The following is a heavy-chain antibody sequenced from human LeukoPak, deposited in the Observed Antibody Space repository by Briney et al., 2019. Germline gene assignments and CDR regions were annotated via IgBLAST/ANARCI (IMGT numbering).Heavy chain of an antibody. Sequence: PSETLSLTCTVSGGPISTYYWTWIRRPAGKGLEWIGRVYISGATDFSPSLKSRVTMSVDTSKNQVSLLLNSVTAADTAMYFCARETDXSARFDYWGXXXLVTV. D-gene: IGHD3-22*01. CDR1: GGPISTYY. CDR2: VYISGAT. V-gene: IGHV4-4*07. CDR3: ARETDXSARFDY. J-gene: IGHJ4*01.